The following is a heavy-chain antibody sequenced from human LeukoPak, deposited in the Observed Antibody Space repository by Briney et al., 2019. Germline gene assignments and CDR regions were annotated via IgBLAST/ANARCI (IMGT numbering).Heavy chain of an antibody. J-gene: IGHJ6*03. CDR1: GFTFSSYA. CDR2: ISGSGGST. CDR3: ARLTGTRYWYYYYYMDV. V-gene: IGHV3-23*01. D-gene: IGHD1-7*01. Sequence: GGALRLSCAASGFTFSSYAMSWVRQAPGKGLEWVSAISGSGGSTYYADSVKGRFTISRDNSKNSLYLQMNSLRAEDTAVYYCARLTGTRYWYYYYYMDVWGKGTTVTVSS.